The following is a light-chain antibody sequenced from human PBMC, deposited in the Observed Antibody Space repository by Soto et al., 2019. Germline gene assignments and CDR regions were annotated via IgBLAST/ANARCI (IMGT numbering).Light chain of an antibody. CDR3: QQYGSSLTWT. V-gene: IGKV3-20*01. J-gene: IGKJ1*01. Sequence: EVVLTQSQGTVSLSPGERVTLSCRASQSVISNYLAWYQQRPGQAPRLLIYAASSRATGIPDRFSGSGSGTDFTLSISSLEPEDFAVYYCQQYGSSLTWTFGQGTKVEMK. CDR1: QSVISNY. CDR2: AAS.